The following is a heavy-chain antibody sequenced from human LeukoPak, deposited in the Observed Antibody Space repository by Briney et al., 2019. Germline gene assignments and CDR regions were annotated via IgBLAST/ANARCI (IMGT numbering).Heavy chain of an antibody. CDR1: GGSFSGYY. Sequence: LETLSLTCAVYGGSFSGYYWSWIRQPPGKGLEWIGEINHSGSTNYNPSLKSRVTISVDTSKNQFSLKLSSVTAADTAVYYCARGYYDSSGYYLPFDYWGQGTLVTVSS. J-gene: IGHJ4*02. CDR2: INHSGST. CDR3: ARGYYDSSGYYLPFDY. D-gene: IGHD3-22*01. V-gene: IGHV4-34*01.